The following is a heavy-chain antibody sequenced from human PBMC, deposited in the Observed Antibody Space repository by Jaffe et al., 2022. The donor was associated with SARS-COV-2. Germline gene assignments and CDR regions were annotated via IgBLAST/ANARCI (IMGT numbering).Heavy chain of an antibody. Sequence: QVQLQESGPGLVKPSQTLSLTCTVSGGSISSGGYYWSWIRQHPGKGLEWIGYIYYSGSTYYNPSLKSRVTISVDTSKNQFSLKLSSVTAADTAVYYCARFFSGALGYYYDSSGYFDYWGQGTLVTVSS. CDR3: ARFFSGALGYYYDSSGYFDY. CDR1: GGSISSGGYY. J-gene: IGHJ4*02. CDR2: IYYSGST. D-gene: IGHD3-22*01. V-gene: IGHV4-31*03.